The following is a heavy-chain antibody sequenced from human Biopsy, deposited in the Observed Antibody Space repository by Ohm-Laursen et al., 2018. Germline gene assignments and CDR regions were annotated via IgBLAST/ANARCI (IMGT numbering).Heavy chain of an antibody. CDR2: INHSGRT. CDR3: VRDGDYDDPYHYYALDV. V-gene: IGHV4-34*01. D-gene: IGHD3-3*01. CDR1: GDSINGYY. J-gene: IGHJ6*02. Sequence: SGTLSLTSAVFGDSINGYYWSWIPQPTGKGLEWIGAINHSGRTNFNPSLKRRVTISVDTSKNQFSQKVRFVTAADTAVYYCVRDGDYDDPYHYYALDVWGQGTTVTVSS.